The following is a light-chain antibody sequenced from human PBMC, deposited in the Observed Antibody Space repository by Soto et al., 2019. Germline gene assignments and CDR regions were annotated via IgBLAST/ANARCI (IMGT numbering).Light chain of an antibody. CDR1: QSVSIN. CDR2: GAS. Sequence: EIVMTQSPATLSVSPGERATLSCRASQSVSINLAWYQPKPGQAPRLLIYGASTRANGIPARFSGSGSGTEFTLTINSLQSEDFAVYYCQHYNNWPPWTFGQGTKVEFK. J-gene: IGKJ1*01. V-gene: IGKV3-15*01. CDR3: QHYNNWPPWT.